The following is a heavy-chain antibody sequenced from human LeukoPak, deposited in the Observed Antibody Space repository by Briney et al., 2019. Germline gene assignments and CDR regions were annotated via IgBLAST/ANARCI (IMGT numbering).Heavy chain of an antibody. CDR2: IYYSGST. J-gene: IGHJ4*02. V-gene: IGHV4-59*01. Sequence: SETLSLTCTVPGGSISSYYWSWIRQPPGKGLEWIGYIYYSGSTNYNPSLKSRVTISVDTSKNQFSLKLSSVTAADTAVYYCARVPNGYTDYYFDYWGQGTLVTVSS. CDR1: GGSISSYY. CDR3: ARVPNGYTDYYFDY. D-gene: IGHD5-18*01.